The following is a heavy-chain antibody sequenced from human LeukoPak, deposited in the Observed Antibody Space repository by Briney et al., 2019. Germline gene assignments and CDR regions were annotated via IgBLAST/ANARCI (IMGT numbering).Heavy chain of an antibody. CDR1: GFTFSSYG. V-gene: IGHV3-48*03. CDR3: ARDRVYSGSSRGHYYYYYMDV. CDR2: ISSSGSTI. J-gene: IGHJ6*03. Sequence: PGGSLRLSCAASGFTFSSYGMNWVRQAPGKGLEWVSYISSSGSTIYYADSVKGRFTISRDNAKNSLYLQMNSLRAEDTAVYYCARDRVYSGSSRGHYYYYYMDVWGKGTTVTVSS. D-gene: IGHD1-26*01.